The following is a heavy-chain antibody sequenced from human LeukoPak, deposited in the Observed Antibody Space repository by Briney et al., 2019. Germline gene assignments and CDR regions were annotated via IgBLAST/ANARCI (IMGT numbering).Heavy chain of an antibody. CDR1: GYTFTSYD. J-gene: IGHJ3*02. V-gene: IGHV1-8*03. CDR2: MNPSSGNT. D-gene: IGHD5-18*01. CDR3: ARGMLDTAMVTDDAFDI. Sequence: ASVKVSCKASGYTFTSYDINWVRQATGQGLEWMGWMNPSSGNTGYAQKFQGRVTITRNTSISTAYMELSSLRSEDTAVYYCARGMLDTAMVTDDAFDIWGQGTMVTVSS.